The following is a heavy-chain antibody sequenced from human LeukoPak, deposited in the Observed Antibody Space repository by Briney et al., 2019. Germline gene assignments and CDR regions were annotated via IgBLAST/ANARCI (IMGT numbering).Heavy chain of an antibody. CDR2: IYYSGST. V-gene: IGHV4-61*01. CDR1: GGSISSGSYY. CDR3: ARTRAGYYYYYMDV. J-gene: IGHJ6*03. Sequence: SETLSLTCTVSGGSISSGSYYWSWIRQPPGKGLEWIGYIYYSGSTNYNPSLKSRVTISVDTSKNQFSLKLSSVTAADTAVYYCARTRAGYYYYYMDVWGKGTTVTISS. D-gene: IGHD6-19*01.